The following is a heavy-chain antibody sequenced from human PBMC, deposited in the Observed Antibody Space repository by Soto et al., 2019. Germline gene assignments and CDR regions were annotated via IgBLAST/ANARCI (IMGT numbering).Heavy chain of an antibody. D-gene: IGHD1-26*01. CDR2: INPRSGDT. Sequence: GAPVNVSGKASGYTFIVYYSQWVRQAQGQGLEWMGRINPRSGDTTYAQKFQGRLTMTRDTSISTAYMELSSLRSDDTAVYYCGRDGVGATPLGWFDPWGQGSLVTVSS. J-gene: IGHJ5*02. V-gene: IGHV1-2*06. CDR3: GRDGVGATPLGWFDP. CDR1: GYTFIVYY.